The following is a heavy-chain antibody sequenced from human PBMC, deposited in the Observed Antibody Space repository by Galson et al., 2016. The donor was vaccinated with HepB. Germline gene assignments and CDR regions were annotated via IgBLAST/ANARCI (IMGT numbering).Heavy chain of an antibody. D-gene: IGHD6-6*01. CDR1: GFSFDDYT. V-gene: IGHV3-9*01. J-gene: IGHJ5*02. Sequence: SLRLSCAASGFSFDDYTMHWVRQAPGKGLEWVSGISWNSGNMAYADSVKGRFTISRDNAKNSLYLQMNSMRPEDTALYYCAKAPQWRSAPFDPWGQGTLVTGSS. CDR2: ISWNSGNM. CDR3: AKAPQWRSAPFDP.